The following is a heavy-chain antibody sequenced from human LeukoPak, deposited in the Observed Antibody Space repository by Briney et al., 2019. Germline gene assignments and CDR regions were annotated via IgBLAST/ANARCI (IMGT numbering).Heavy chain of an antibody. V-gene: IGHV4-4*07. Sequence: PSETLSLTCTVSGGSISNYYWSWIRQPAGKGLEWIGRIYGSGSTNYNPSLKSRVIMSVDTSKNQFSLKLSSVTAADTAVYYCARGRYKVPPNLIRYGSGSYYNGNAFDIWGQGTVVTVSS. CDR1: GGSISNYY. CDR2: IYGSGST. CDR3: ARGRYKVPPNLIRYGSGSYYNGNAFDI. D-gene: IGHD3-10*01. J-gene: IGHJ3*02.